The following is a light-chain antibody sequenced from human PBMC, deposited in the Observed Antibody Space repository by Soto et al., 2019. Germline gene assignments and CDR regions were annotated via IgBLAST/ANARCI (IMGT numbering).Light chain of an antibody. CDR1: QGISSY. V-gene: IGKV1-8*01. Sequence: AIRMTQSPSSFSASTGDRVTITCRASQGISSYLAWYQQKPWKAPKLLIYAASTLQSGVPSRFSGTGSGTYSTLTISCLQSEDFAAYYGQQYYSYPQTCGQGTKVEIK. J-gene: IGKJ1*01. CDR2: AAS. CDR3: QQYYSYPQT.